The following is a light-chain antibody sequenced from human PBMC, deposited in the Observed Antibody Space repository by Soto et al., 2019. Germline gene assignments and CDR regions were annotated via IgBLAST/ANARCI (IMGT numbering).Light chain of an antibody. V-gene: IGLV2-14*03. CDR2: DVS. CDR1: SSDVGGYNY. CDR3: SSYTSSSTDV. Sequence: QSALTQPASVSGAPGQSIAISCTGTSSDVGGYNYVSWYQHHPGKAPKLMVYDVSNRPSGVSNRFSGSKSGNTASLTISGLQAEDDADYYCSSYTSSSTDVFGTGTKLTVL. J-gene: IGLJ1*01.